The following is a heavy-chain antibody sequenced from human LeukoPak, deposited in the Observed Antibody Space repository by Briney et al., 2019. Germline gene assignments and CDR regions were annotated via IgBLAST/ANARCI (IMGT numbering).Heavy chain of an antibody. CDR2: IYYSGST. CDR1: VGFISRYY. Sequence: SEALPLTCTVSVGFISRYYWSWIRQPPGRERAGIGYIYYSGSTNYNSSLKSRVTISVDTSKNQFSLKLSSVTAADTAVYYCARVGAYCGGDCYSDYYYGMDVWGQGTTVTVSS. D-gene: IGHD2-21*02. CDR3: ARVGAYCGGDCYSDYYYGMDV. J-gene: IGHJ6*02. V-gene: IGHV4-59*01.